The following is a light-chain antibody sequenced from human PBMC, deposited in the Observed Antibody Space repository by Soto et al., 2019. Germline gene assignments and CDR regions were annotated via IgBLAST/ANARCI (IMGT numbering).Light chain of an antibody. CDR1: QGISNY. CDR2: AAY. V-gene: IGKV1-27*01. Sequence: DIQLTQSASSLSASVGDRITITCRASQGISNYLAWYQQKPGKVPKLLSDAAYTLQSGVPSRVSGSGSGTDFTLTSSSLKPEDVATYYCQKYNSAPWTFGQGTKVDIK. CDR3: QKYNSAPWT. J-gene: IGKJ1*01.